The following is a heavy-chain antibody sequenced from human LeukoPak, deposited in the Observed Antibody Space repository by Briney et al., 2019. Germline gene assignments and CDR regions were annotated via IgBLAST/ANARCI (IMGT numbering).Heavy chain of an antibody. CDR1: GFDFSSNW. CDR3: ARGPNSNWSGLDF. V-gene: IGHV3-74*01. D-gene: IGHD6-6*01. Sequence: GGSPRLSCAASGFDFSSNWMHWVRHAPGQGLVWVSRIKGDGISTNYADSVKGRFTISRDIAKNTLYLQMNSLRAEDTGVYYCARGPNSNWSGLDFWGQGTLLTVSS. CDR2: IKGDGIST. J-gene: IGHJ4*02.